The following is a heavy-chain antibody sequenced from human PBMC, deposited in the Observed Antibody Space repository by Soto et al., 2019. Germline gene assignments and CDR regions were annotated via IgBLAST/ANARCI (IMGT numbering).Heavy chain of an antibody. CDR2: LYPGPGT. J-gene: IGHJ3*01. D-gene: IGHD2-21*01. CDR1: GFSVSTNF. V-gene: IGHV3-66*04. CDR3: ARQCDGDCSNALPL. Sequence: EQLVESGGGLVRPGGSLRLSCAVSGFSVSTNFMNWVRQAPGREPQWVAVLYPGPGTYYAESVQGRFIISRVDSTKTLFLHLTNMRAEDTAVYYCARQCDGDCSNALPLWGQGTMVTVSS.